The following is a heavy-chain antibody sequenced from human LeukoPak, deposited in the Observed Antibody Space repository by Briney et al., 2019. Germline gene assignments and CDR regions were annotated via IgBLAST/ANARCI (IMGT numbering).Heavy chain of an antibody. Sequence: PSETLSLTCTVYGGSFSGYYWSWIRQPPGKGLEWIGEINHSGSTNYNPSLKSRVTISVDTSKNQFSLKLSSVTAADTAVYYCARHEFLTAPPDYWGQGTLVTVSS. V-gene: IGHV4-34*01. CDR3: ARHEFLTAPPDY. CDR1: GGSFSGYY. CDR2: INHSGST. D-gene: IGHD5-18*01. J-gene: IGHJ4*02.